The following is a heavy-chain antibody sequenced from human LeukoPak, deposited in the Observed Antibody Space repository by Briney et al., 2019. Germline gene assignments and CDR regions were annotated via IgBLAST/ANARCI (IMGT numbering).Heavy chain of an antibody. V-gene: IGHV1-2*06. D-gene: IGHD5-24*01. CDR1: GYTFTGYY. CDR2: INPNSGGT. Sequence: ASVTVSCTASGYTFTGYYMHWVRQAPGQGLEWMGRINPNSGGTNYAQKFQGRVTMTRDTSISTAYMELSRLRSDDTAVYYCAREFRDGYNYQVFNYWGQGTLVTVSS. CDR3: AREFRDGYNYQVFNY. J-gene: IGHJ4*02.